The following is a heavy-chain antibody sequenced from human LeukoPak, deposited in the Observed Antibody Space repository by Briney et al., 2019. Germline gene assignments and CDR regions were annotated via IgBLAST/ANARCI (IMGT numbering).Heavy chain of an antibody. CDR2: INHSGST. CDR1: GGSFSGYY. V-gene: IGHV4-34*01. Sequence: PSETLSLTCAVYGGSFSGYYWSWIRQPPGKGLEWIGEINHSGSTNYNPSLKSRVTISVDTSKNQFSLKLSSVTAADTAVYYCARELTTAYYYDSSGWYNWFDPWGQGTLVTVSS. J-gene: IGHJ5*02. D-gene: IGHD3-22*01. CDR3: ARELTTAYYYDSSGWYNWFDP.